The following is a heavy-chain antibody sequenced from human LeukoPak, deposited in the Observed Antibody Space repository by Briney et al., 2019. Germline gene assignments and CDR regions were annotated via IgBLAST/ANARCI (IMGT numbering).Heavy chain of an antibody. CDR2: IIPMLGRS. Sequence: GSSVKVSCKASGGSFSSYGISWVRQAPGQGLEWMGGIIPMLGRSIYAQKFQGRVTISTDESTSTAYMEMSSLRSEDTAVYYCAREDHTANNWFDPWAREPWSPSPQ. V-gene: IGHV1-69*05. CDR3: AREDHTANNWFDP. J-gene: IGHJ5*02. CDR1: GGSFSSYG. D-gene: IGHD5-18*01.